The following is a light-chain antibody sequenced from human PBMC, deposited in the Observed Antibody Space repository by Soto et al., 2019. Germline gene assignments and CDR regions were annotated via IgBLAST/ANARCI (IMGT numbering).Light chain of an antibody. V-gene: IGLV6-57*02. CDR3: QSYARSYQRVV. CDR2: EDN. J-gene: IGLJ2*01. CDR1: SGSIASNY. Sequence: NFMLTQPHSVSASPGKTVTISCTGSSGSIASNYVQWYQQRPGSAPSTVIYEDNQRPSGVPDRFSGSIDSSSNSASLTISGLKTADEADYYCQSYARSYQRVVFGGGTKLTVL.